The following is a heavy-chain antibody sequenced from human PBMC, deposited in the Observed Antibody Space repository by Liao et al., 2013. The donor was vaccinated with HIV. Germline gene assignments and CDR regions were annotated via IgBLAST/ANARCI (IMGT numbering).Heavy chain of an antibody. V-gene: IGHV4-34*01. J-gene: IGHJ5*02. D-gene: IGHD1-26*01. CDR2: INHSGTA. CDR3: ARRVGPTPYNWFDP. CDR1: GGSFNIYF. Sequence: QVQLQQWGAGLLKPSETLSLTCAVDGGSFNIYFWNWIRQPPGKGLEWIGDINHSGTANYNPSLKSRVIISIDTSKNLFSLRLTSVTSADTAVYYCARRVGPTPYNWFDPWGQGTLVTVSS.